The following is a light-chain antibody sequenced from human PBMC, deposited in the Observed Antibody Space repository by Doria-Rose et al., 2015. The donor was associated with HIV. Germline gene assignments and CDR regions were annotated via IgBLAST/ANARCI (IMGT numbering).Light chain of an antibody. V-gene: IGKV3-15*01. CDR2: GAS. Sequence: EIGMTQSPATLSVSPGERATLSCRASQRVSSNLAWYQQKPGQTPRLLIYGASTRATGIPARFSGSGSGTEFTLTISSMQSEDFAVYYCQHYNNWPLTFGGGTKVEI. CDR3: QHYNNWPLT. CDR1: QRVSSN. J-gene: IGKJ4*01.